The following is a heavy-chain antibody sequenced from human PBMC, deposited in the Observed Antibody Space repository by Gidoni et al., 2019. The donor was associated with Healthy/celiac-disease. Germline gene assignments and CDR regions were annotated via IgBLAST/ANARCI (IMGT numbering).Heavy chain of an antibody. CDR1: GGSVSSGSYY. CDR2: IYYSGST. D-gene: IGHD3-16*02. V-gene: IGHV4-61*01. CDR3: ARVNYDYIWGSYRFDY. J-gene: IGHJ4*02. Sequence: QVQLQESGPGLVKPSETLSLPCTVSGGSVSSGSYYWSWIRQPPGKGLEWIGYIYYSGSTNYNPSLKSRVTISVDTSKNQFSLKLSSVTAADTAVYYCARVNYDYIWGSYRFDYWGQGTLVTVSS.